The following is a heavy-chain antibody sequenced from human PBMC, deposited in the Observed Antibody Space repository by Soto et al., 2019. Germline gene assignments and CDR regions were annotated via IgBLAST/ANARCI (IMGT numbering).Heavy chain of an antibody. Sequence: ASLKVSCKASGYTFTSYYMYWVRQAPGQGLEWMGIINPSGGSTTYAQKFQGRVTMTRDTSTSTVYMELSRLRSDDTAVYYCARVGLSSGWYSGTNWGQGTQVTVSS. CDR3: ARVGLSSGWYSGTN. J-gene: IGHJ4*02. V-gene: IGHV1-46*01. CDR2: INPSGGST. CDR1: GYTFTSYY. D-gene: IGHD6-19*01.